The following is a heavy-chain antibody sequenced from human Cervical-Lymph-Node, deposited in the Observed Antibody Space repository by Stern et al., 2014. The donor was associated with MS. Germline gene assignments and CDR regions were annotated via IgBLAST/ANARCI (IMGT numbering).Heavy chain of an antibody. CDR2: IKKDGTEK. V-gene: IGHV3-7*01. Sequence: VQLVESGGGLVQPGGSLRLSCAVSGFTFSSYWMSWVRQAPGKGLEWVANIKKDGTEKYYVDSVKGRFTISRDNAKKSLYLQMTSLRAEDTAVYYCAREGTELRYFDWLFDHWGKGALVTVSS. D-gene: IGHD3-9*01. J-gene: IGHJ4*02. CDR1: GFTFSSYW. CDR3: AREGTELRYFDWLFDH.